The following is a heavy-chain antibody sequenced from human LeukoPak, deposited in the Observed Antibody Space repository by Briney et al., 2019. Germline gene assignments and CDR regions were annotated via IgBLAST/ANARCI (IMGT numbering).Heavy chain of an antibody. J-gene: IGHJ4*02. Sequence: PSETLSLTCVVSGGSISSTSYYWGWIRQPPGKGLEWIGSIYYSGSTYYSPSLKSRVTISVDTSKNQFSLKLSSVTAADTAVYYCARLDWWGRCYFDYWGQGTLVTVSS. CDR1: GGSISSTSYY. CDR2: IYYSGST. V-gene: IGHV4-39*01. D-gene: IGHD2-21*02. CDR3: ARLDWWGRCYFDY.